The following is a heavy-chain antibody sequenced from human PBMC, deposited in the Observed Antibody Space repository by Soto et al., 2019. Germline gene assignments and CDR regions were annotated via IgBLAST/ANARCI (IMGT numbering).Heavy chain of an antibody. V-gene: IGHV3-66*01. Sequence: GGSLRLSCAASGFTVSSFYMTWVRQAPGKGLQWVAVISSGGSTYYADSVKGRFTISRDNSKNTLYLQMNSLRAEDTAVYYCAKSPDSSSWYVAIDYWGQGTLVTVSS. CDR1: GFTVSSFY. CDR3: AKSPDSSSWYVAIDY. CDR2: ISSGGST. D-gene: IGHD6-13*01. J-gene: IGHJ4*02.